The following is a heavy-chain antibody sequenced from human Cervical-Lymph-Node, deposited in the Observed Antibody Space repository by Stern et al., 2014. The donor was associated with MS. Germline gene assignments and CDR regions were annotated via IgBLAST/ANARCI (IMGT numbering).Heavy chain of an antibody. CDR1: GGSISSSNW. CDR3: ARGGEYDILTGYYTLWY. J-gene: IGHJ4*02. V-gene: IGHV4-4*02. D-gene: IGHD3-9*01. CDR2: IYHSGST. Sequence: QVQLQESGPGLVKPSGTLSLTCAVSGGSISSSNWWSWVRQPPGKGLEWIGEIYHSGSTNYNPSLKSRVPISEDKSKNQFSLKLSSVTAADTAVYYCARGGEYDILTGYYTLWYWGQGTLVTVSS.